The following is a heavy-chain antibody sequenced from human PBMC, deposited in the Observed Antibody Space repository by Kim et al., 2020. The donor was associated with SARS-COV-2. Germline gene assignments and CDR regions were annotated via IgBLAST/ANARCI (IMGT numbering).Heavy chain of an antibody. V-gene: IGHV3-23*01. Sequence: SVKGRFPISRDNSKNTLYLQMNSLRAEDTAVYYCAKGRSPIAVAALRFDYWGQGTLVTVSS. D-gene: IGHD6-19*01. CDR3: AKGRSPIAVAALRFDY. J-gene: IGHJ4*02.